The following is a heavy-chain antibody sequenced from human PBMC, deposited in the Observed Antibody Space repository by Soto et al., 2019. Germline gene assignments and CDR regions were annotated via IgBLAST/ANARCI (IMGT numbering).Heavy chain of an antibody. D-gene: IGHD3-9*01. CDR1: GGSISSSSYY. CDR3: ASLRGILTGRRGYFDY. V-gene: IGHV4-39*01. CDR2: IYYSGST. Sequence: TSETLSLTCTVSGGSISSSSYYWGWIRQPPGKGLEWIGSIYYSGSTYYNPSLKSRVTISVDTSKNQFSLKLSSVTAADTAVFYCASLRGILTGRRGYFDYWGQGTLVTVSS. J-gene: IGHJ4*02.